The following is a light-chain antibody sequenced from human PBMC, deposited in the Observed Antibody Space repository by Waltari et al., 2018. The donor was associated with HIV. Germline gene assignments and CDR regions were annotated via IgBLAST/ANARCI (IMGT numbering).Light chain of an antibody. CDR3: SSYTASSTYV. CDR2: EVT. Sequence: QSALNQPTSVSGSLGQSISISCTGTINDIGGSNYVAWYQHHPGKAPKLMIYEVTNRPTGISDRFSGSKSGNTASLTISGLHTEDEGVYYCSSYTASSTYVFGPGTRVTVL. CDR1: INDIGGSNY. V-gene: IGLV2-14*01. J-gene: IGLJ1*01.